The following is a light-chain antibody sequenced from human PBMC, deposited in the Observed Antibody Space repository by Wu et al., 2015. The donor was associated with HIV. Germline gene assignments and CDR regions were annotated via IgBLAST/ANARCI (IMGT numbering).Light chain of an antibody. Sequence: EIVMTQSPATLSVSPGERATLSCRASQSISSNLAWYQQKPGQAPRLLIYGASFRATGIPARFSGSESGTEFTLTISSLQSEDFAVYYCQQYNNWPPGTFGQGTKVEIK. V-gene: IGKV3-15*01. CDR2: GAS. CDR1: QSISSN. J-gene: IGKJ1*01. CDR3: QQYNNWPPGT.